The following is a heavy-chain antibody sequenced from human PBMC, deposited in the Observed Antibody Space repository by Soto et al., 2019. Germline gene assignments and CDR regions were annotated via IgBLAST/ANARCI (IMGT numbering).Heavy chain of an antibody. V-gene: IGHV3-33*01. Sequence: QVQLVESGGGVVQPGRSLRLSCAASGFTFSSYGMHWVRQAPGKGLEWVAVIWCDGSNKYYADSVKGRFTISRDNSKNTLYLQMNSLGAEDTAVYYCARDIEVEDTAMGGGYYYYGMDVWGQGTTVTVSS. J-gene: IGHJ6*02. CDR3: ARDIEVEDTAMGGGYYYYGMDV. CDR2: IWCDGSNK. CDR1: GFTFSSYG. D-gene: IGHD5-18*01.